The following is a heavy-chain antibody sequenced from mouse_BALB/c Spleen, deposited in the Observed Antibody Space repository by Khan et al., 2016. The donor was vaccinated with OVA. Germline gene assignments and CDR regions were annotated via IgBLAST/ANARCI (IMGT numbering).Heavy chain of an antibody. D-gene: IGHD2-1*01. CDR1: GFSLTSYG. J-gene: IGHJ4*01. V-gene: IGHV2-3*01. CDR2: IWGVGST. Sequence: QVQLKESGPGLVAPSQSLSITCTVSGFSLTSYGVNWVRQPPGKGLEWLGVIWGVGSTNSHSALLSRLSISTDNSKSQVFLKLNSLQTDDTATYYCVKQNYGTLYAMDYWGQGTAVTVSS. CDR3: VKQNYGTLYAMDY.